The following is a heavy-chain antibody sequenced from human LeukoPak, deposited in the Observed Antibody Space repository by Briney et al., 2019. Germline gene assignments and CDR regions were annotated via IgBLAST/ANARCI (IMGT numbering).Heavy chain of an antibody. CDR1: GFTFSSYA. CDR3: AKDPYRGYSGYETGY. J-gene: IGHJ4*02. D-gene: IGHD5-12*01. Sequence: GGSLRLSCAASGFTFSSYAMSWVRQAPGKGLEWVSAISGSGGSTYYADSVKGRFTISRDNSKNTLYLQMNSLRAEDTAVYYCAKDPYRGYSGYETGYWGQGTLVTVSS. CDR2: ISGSGGST. V-gene: IGHV3-23*01.